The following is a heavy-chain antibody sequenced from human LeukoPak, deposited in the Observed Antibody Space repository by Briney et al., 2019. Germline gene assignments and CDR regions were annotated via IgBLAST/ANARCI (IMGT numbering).Heavy chain of an antibody. D-gene: IGHD6-19*01. CDR3: ARGIAVAGTNYYYYGMDV. V-gene: IGHV3-30-3*01. CDR2: LSYDGSNK. Sequence: GGSLRLSCAASGFTFSSYAMHWVRQAPGKGLEWVAVLSYDGSNKYYADSVKGRFTISRDNSTNTLYLQMNSLRAEDTAVYYCARGIAVAGTNYYYYGMDVWGQGTTVTVSS. J-gene: IGHJ6*02. CDR1: GFTFSSYA.